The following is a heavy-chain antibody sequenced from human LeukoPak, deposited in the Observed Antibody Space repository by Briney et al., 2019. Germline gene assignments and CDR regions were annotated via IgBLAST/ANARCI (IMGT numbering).Heavy chain of an antibody. CDR1: GFTFSSYG. D-gene: IGHD1-14*01. CDR2: IWYDGSNK. V-gene: IGHV3-33*06. Sequence: GGSLRLSCAASGFTFSSYGMHWVRQAPGKGLEWVAVIWYDGSNKYYADSVTGRFTISRDNSKNTLYLQMDSLRAEDTALYYCAKGSGINHYHWIDPWGQGTLVTVSS. J-gene: IGHJ5*02. CDR3: AKGSGINHYHWIDP.